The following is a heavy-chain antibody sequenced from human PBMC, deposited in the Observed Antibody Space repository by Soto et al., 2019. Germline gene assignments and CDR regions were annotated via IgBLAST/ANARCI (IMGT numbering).Heavy chain of an antibody. CDR3: ARAYCSSTSCYPIYYGMDV. J-gene: IGHJ6*02. CDR1: GGSISSSSYY. CDR2: IYYSGST. Sequence: SETLSLTCTVSGGSISSSSYYWGWIRQPPGKGLEWIVSIYYSGSTYYNPSLKSRVTISVDTSKNQFSLKLSSVTAADTAVYYCARAYCSSTSCYPIYYGMDVWGQGTTVTVSS. D-gene: IGHD2-2*01. V-gene: IGHV4-39*01.